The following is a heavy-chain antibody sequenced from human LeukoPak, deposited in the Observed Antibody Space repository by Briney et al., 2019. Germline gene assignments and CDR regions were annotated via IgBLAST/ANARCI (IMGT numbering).Heavy chain of an antibody. V-gene: IGHV7-4-1*02. J-gene: IGHJ5*02. CDR2: INTNTGNP. D-gene: IGHD2-15*01. CDR3: AILRVGYCSGGSCPTNWFDP. Sequence: GASVKVSCKASGYTFTSYAMNWVRQAPGQGLEWMGWINTNTGNPTYAQGFTGRFVFSLDTSVSTAYLQISSLKAEDTAVYYCAILRVGYCSGGSCPTNWFDPWGQGTLVTVSS. CDR1: GYTFTSYA.